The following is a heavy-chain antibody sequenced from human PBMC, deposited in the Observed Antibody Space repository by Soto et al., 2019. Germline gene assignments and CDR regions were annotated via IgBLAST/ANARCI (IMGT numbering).Heavy chain of an antibody. CDR2: ISAYDDKT. V-gene: IGHV1-18*01. CDR3: ARNYDCSGIGSPFSI. CDR1: GYPFTSYG. Sequence: GASVKVSCKTSGYPFTSYGINWVRQAPGQGPEWMGWISAYDDKTIYSQKFQGRVTLTADTSTSTAYMELRSLRSDDTAVYYCARNYDCSGIGSPFSIWGQGTLVTVSS. D-gene: IGHD3-22*01. J-gene: IGHJ4*02.